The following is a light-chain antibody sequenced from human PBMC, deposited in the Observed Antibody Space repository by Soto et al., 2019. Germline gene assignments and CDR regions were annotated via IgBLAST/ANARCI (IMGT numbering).Light chain of an antibody. J-gene: IGKJ1*01. CDR2: DAS. CDR1: QSVSSN. V-gene: IGKV3-11*01. CDR3: QQRSNWPRT. Sequence: DILVTQSPATLSLSPGERAPLSCRASQSVSSNLAWYQQKPGQAPRLLIYDASNRATGIPARFSGSGSGTDFTLTISSLEPEDFAVYYCQQRSNWPRTFGQGTKVDIK.